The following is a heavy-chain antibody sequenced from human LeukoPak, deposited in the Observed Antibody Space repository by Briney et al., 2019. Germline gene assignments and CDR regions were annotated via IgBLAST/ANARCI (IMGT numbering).Heavy chain of an antibody. CDR1: GFTLSSYP. CDR2: IVGSGTTA. Sequence: GGSLRLSCAASGFTLSSYPMRWVRQTPGEGLECVSAIVGSGTTAYYADSVKGRFTISRDNSKNTLYLQMNSLRPGDTAVYYCATDRGYWGQGSLVTVSS. J-gene: IGHJ4*02. V-gene: IGHV3-23*01. CDR3: ATDRGY.